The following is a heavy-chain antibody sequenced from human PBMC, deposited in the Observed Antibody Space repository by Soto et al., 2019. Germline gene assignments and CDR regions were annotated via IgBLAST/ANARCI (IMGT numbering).Heavy chain of an antibody. Sequence: EVQLLESGGGLVQPGGSLRLSCAASGFTFSSYAMSWVRQAPGKGLEWVSAISGSGGTTYYADSVKGRFTISRDNSRNTVNLQMNSLRAEDTAIYYCAKFFVETGGSSGWPWSFHFWGQGTLVTVSS. CDR1: GFTFSSYA. CDR2: ISGSGGTT. D-gene: IGHD6-25*01. J-gene: IGHJ4*02. CDR3: AKFFVETGGSSGWPWSFHF. V-gene: IGHV3-23*01.